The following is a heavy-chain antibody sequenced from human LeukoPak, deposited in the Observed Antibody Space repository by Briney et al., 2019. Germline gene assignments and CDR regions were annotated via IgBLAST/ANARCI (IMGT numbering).Heavy chain of an antibody. CDR3: ARESYGSRSYDYYYYYMDV. CDR1: GGSISRSRYY. Sequence: SETLSLTCTVSGGSISRSRYYWGWIRQPPGKGLEWIGSIYYSGSTYYNPSLKSRVTTSVDTSKNQFSLKLSSVTAADTAVYYCARESYGSRSYDYYYYYMDVWGKGTTVTVSS. V-gene: IGHV4-39*07. CDR2: IYYSGST. J-gene: IGHJ6*03. D-gene: IGHD3-10*01.